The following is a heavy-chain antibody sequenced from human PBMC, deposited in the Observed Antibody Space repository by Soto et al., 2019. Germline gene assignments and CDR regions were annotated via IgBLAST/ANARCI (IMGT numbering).Heavy chain of an antibody. CDR1: GGSVSSGSYY. J-gene: IGHJ6*02. CDR3: ARDFVAAASSNRYYYYGMDV. Sequence: SETLSLTCTVSGGSVSSGSYYWSWIRQPPGKGLECVGYIYYSGSTNYNPSLKSRVTISVDTSKNQFSLKLSSVTAADTAVYYCARDFVAAASSNRYYYYGMDVWGQGTTVTVSS. V-gene: IGHV4-61*01. D-gene: IGHD6-13*01. CDR2: IYYSGST.